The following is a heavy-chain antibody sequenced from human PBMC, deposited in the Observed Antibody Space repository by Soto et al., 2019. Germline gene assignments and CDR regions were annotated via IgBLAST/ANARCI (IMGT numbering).Heavy chain of an antibody. CDR3: AREGGCLNWFDP. CDR1: GFTFSSYS. J-gene: IGHJ5*02. CDR2: ISSSSSTI. Sequence: EVQLVESGGGLVQPGGSLRLSCAASGFTFSSYSMNWVRPAPGRGLEWVSYISSSSSTIYYADSVKGRFTISRDNAKTSLYLQMNSLRDEDTAVYYCAREGGCLNWFDPWGQGTLVTVSS. D-gene: IGHD1-26*01. V-gene: IGHV3-48*02.